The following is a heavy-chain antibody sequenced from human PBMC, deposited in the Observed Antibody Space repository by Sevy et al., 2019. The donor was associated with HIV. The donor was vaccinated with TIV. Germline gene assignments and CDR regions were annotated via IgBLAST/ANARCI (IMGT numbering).Heavy chain of an antibody. CDR2: IYHSGST. CDR3: ARGPVVPPGGLDY. V-gene: IGHV4-30-2*01. D-gene: IGHD2-15*01. J-gene: IGHJ4*02. Sequence: SETLSITCAVSGGSISSGGYSWSWIRQPPGKGLEWIGYIYHSGSTYYNPSLKSRVTISVDRSKNQFSLKLSSVTAADMAVYYCARGPVVPPGGLDYWGQGTLVTVSS. CDR1: GGSISSGGYS.